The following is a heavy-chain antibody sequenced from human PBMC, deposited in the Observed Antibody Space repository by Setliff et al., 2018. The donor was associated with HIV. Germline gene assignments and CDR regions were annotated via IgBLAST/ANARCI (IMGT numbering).Heavy chain of an antibody. CDR3: VRGVQSPPHYSYYYMDV. V-gene: IGHV1-46*01. CDR2: INPTGGST. D-gene: IGHD3-3*01. CDR1: GYSFTNHY. J-gene: IGHJ6*03. Sequence: ASVKVSCKPSGYSFTNHYMHWVRQAPGQGLEWMGVINPTGGSTRNTQKFQGRVAMTRDTSTSTVYMELSSLRSEDTAMYYCVRGVQSPPHYSYYYMDVCGEGTMVTVSS.